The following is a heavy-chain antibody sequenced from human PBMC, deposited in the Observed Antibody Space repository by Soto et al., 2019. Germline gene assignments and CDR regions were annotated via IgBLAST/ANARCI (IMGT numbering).Heavy chain of an antibody. Sequence: SETLSLTCVVSGGTIRSPDWWTWVRQPPGKGLEWIGEIFQSGSTNYTPSLESRVTISVDKSKNQFSLTLTSVTDADMAVYFCARGRGRYSSGWSWFDPWGQGILVTVSS. J-gene: IGHJ5*02. V-gene: IGHV4-4*02. CDR3: ARGRGRYSSGWSWFDP. D-gene: IGHD6-19*01. CDR2: IFQSGST. CDR1: GGTIRSPDW.